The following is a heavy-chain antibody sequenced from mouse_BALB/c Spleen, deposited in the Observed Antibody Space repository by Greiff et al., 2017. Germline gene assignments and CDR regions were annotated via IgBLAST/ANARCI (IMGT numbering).Heavy chain of an antibody. CDR1: GYTFTSYW. CDR3: ALYGNYGFDY. CDR2: IDPSDSYT. J-gene: IGHJ2*01. Sequence: VQLQQPGAELVKPGASVKLSCKASGYTFTSYWMHWVKQRPGQGLEWIGEIDPSDSYTNYNQKFKGKATLTVDKSSSTAYMQLSSLTSEDSAVYYCALYGNYGFDYWGQGTTLTVSS. V-gene: IGHV1-69*02. D-gene: IGHD2-10*02.